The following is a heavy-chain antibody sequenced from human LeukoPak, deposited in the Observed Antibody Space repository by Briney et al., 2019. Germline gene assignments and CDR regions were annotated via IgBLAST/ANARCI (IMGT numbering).Heavy chain of an antibody. V-gene: IGHV1-2*02. J-gene: IGHJ4*02. CDR3: AREYSNNYYDSSGYCDY. D-gene: IGHD3-22*01. CDR2: INPTNGGT. Sequence: ASVKVSCKASGYTFTDYYIHWVRQAPGQGLEWMGSINPTNGGTNFAQKFQGRVTMTRDTSISTAYMELSGLRSDDTAVYYCAREYSNNYYDSSGYCDYWGQGTLVTVSS. CDR1: GYTFTDYY.